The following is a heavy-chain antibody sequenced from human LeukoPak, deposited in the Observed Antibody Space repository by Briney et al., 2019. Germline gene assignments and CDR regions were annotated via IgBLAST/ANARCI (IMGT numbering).Heavy chain of an antibody. CDR3: ARDRPNYYGSDGHYYRRDGDY. V-gene: IGHV3-23*01. Sequence: GGSLRLSCAASGFTFSIYAMSWVRQAPGKGLQWVSSITSRGESTWYVDPVKGRFTITRDNSENKLYLQMHSLRAEDTAVYYCARDRPNYYGSDGHYYRRDGDYWGRGTLVSVSS. J-gene: IGHJ4*02. CDR2: ITSRGEST. D-gene: IGHD3-22*01. CDR1: GFTFSIYA.